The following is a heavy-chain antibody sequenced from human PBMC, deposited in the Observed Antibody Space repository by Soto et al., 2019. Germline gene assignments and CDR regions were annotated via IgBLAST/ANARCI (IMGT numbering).Heavy chain of an antibody. CDR3: AKTSSGNY. J-gene: IGHJ4*02. CDR1: GFTFSAYA. D-gene: IGHD3-10*01. Sequence: EVQLLESGGGLVQPGGSLRLSCAASGFTFSAYAMTWVRQAPGKGLEWVSAISGTGGSTDYADSVKGRFTISRDNSKNTLYLQMNSLRAEDTAVYYCAKTSSGNYWGQGTLVTVSS. CDR2: ISGTGGST. V-gene: IGHV3-23*01.